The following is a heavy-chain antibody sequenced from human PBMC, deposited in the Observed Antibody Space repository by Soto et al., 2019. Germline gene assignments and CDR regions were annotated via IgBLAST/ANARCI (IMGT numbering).Heavy chain of an antibody. D-gene: IGHD5-18*01. CDR3: ARDVDSTILKPNDAFGI. CDR2: IYYSGRT. V-gene: IGHV4-30-4*01. J-gene: IGHJ3*02. CDR1: GDSIFGGDYY. Sequence: SETLSLTCTVSGDSIFGGDYYWSWIRQAPGKGLQWVGSIYYSGRTYYNPSLESRIAMTVDTSQNQFSLKLSSVTAADSAVYFCARDVDSTILKPNDAFGIWGQGSMVTVS.